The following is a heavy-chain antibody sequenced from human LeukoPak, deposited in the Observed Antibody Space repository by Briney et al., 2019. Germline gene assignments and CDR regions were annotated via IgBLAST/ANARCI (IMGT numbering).Heavy chain of an antibody. D-gene: IGHD1-26*01. CDR3: AKGGTVGVTEY. CDR1: GFTFSAFA. Sequence: PWGSLRLSCEASGFTFSAFAMRWVRHAPGKGLQWVSSIGAGGSTYYADSVNGRFTMSRDNSRNTVYLQMNSLRADDTAVYFCAKGGTVGVTEYWGQGTLVTVSS. J-gene: IGHJ4*02. CDR2: IGAGGST. V-gene: IGHV3-23*01.